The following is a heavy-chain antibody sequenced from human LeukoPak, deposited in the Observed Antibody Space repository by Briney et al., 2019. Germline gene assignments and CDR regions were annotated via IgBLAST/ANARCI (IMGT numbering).Heavy chain of an antibody. V-gene: IGHV3-11*01. CDR2: ISTSGGTI. D-gene: IGHD5-24*01. J-gene: IGHJ4*02. CDR1: GFTFSDYY. Sequence: GGSLRLSCAASGFTFSDYYMSWIRQAPGKGLEWVSYISTSGGTIYYADSVKGRFTISRDNAKNSLYLQTSSLRAEDTAVYYCARDWVGDGYNYFHYFDCWGQGALVTVSS. CDR3: ARDWVGDGYNYFHYFDC.